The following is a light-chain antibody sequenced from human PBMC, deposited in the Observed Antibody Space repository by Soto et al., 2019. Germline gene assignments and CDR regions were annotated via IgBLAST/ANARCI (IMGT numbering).Light chain of an antibody. Sequence: QSALTQPRSMSGSPGQSVTISCSGTGSDIGSYDYVAWYQQHPDKVPKLIIFDVRKRPSGVPDRFSGSKSGSTASLTISGIQAEDEADYYCCSYAGDYTLVFGGGTKVTVL. V-gene: IGLV2-11*01. CDR2: DVR. J-gene: IGLJ2*01. CDR1: GSDIGSYDY. CDR3: CSYAGDYTLV.